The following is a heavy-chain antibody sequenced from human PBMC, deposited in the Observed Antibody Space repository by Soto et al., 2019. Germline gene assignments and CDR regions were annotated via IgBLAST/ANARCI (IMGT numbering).Heavy chain of an antibody. CDR2: IYYSGTT. CDR3: ARGMTPPGAPAWYYFDS. Sequence: TSGTPSPTCPVPGGPLSSGSHHWGRIPPAPGEGLEWIGYIYYSGTTKYNPSLRSRVTMSADVSKNQFSLRLTSVTAADTALYYCARGMTPPGAPAWYYFDSWGQGTLVTVSS. D-gene: IGHD2-8*02. CDR1: GGPLSSGSHH. J-gene: IGHJ4*02. V-gene: IGHV4-61*05.